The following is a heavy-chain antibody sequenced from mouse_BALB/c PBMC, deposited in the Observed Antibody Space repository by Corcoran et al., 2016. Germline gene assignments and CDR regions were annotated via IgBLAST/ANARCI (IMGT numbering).Heavy chain of an antibody. V-gene: IGHV1-9*01. D-gene: IGHD2-10*02. CDR1: CCTFRNYW. CDR3: ARSKYVNDY. CDR2: ILHGSGST. J-gene: IGHJ2*01. Sequence: QVKVQMSGADLMKPGAPAKVSEKASCCTFRNYWIECVEQRPGKGIEWIGEILHGSGSTNYNEKFKGKAIFTADTSSNTPYMQLSSLTSEDSAVYYCARSKYVNDYCGRGPNLAVS.